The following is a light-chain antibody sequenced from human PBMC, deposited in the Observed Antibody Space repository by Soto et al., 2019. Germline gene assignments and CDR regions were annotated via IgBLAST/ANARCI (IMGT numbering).Light chain of an antibody. V-gene: IGKV3-11*01. CDR2: DVS. J-gene: IGKJ4*01. CDR3: QQRSSRGLT. CDR1: QSVSSY. Sequence: EIVLTQSPATVSLSPGERATLSCRASQSVSSYLAWYQQKPGLAPRLLIYDVSNRATGIPDRFSGSGSGTDFTLTISSLEPEDSAVYFCQQRSSRGLTFCGGTKVDIK.